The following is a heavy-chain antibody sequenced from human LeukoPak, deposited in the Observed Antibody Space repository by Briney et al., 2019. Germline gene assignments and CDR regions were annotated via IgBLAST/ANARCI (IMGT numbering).Heavy chain of an antibody. D-gene: IGHD3-9*01. J-gene: IGHJ4*02. CDR2: IRYDGSNK. CDR3: ARAHYDILTGYYMNFDY. Sequence: PGGSLRLSCAASGFTFSSYGMHWVRQAPGKGLEWVAFIRYDGSNKYYADSVKGRVTISRDNAKNSLFLQLNSLRAEDTAVYYCARAHYDILTGYYMNFDYWGQGTLVTVSS. V-gene: IGHV3-30*02. CDR1: GFTFSSYG.